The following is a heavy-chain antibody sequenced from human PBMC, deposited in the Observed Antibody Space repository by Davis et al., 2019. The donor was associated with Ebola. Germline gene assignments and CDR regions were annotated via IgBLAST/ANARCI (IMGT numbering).Heavy chain of an antibody. D-gene: IGHD6-6*01. CDR2: ISSSSSYI. CDR1: GFTFSSYS. Sequence: PGESLKISCAASGFTFSSYSMNWVRQAPGKGLEWVSSISSSSSYIYYADSVKGRFTISRDNAKNSLYLQMNSLRAEDTAVYYCARAYSSSPLGYWGQGTLVTVSS. V-gene: IGHV3-21*01. J-gene: IGHJ4*02. CDR3: ARAYSSSPLGY.